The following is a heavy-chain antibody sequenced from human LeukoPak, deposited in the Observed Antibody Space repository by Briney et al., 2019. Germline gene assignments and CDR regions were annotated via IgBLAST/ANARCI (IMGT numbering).Heavy chain of an antibody. CDR3: AKEPAAWASGRLYFVY. J-gene: IGHJ4*02. Sequence: GGSLILSWAASGFTFSSYAMNWVRLAPGKGKEWDSAISGSGGSTYYADSVKGRFNISRDNSKNTLYLQMNSLRAEDTAVYYCAKEPAAWASGRLYFVYWGQGTLVTASS. CDR1: GFTFSSYA. CDR2: ISGSGGST. D-gene: IGHD6-19*01. V-gene: IGHV3-23*01.